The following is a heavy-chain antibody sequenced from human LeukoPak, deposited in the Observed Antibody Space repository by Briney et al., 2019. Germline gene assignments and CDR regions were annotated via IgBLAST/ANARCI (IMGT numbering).Heavy chain of an antibody. J-gene: IGHJ4*02. V-gene: IGHV5-51*01. CDR2: IYPGDSDT. CDR1: GYSFTSYW. D-gene: IGHD3-16*01. CDR3: ARRLDRRGGAIYSFDY. Sequence: GESLQISCKGSGYSFTSYWIGWVRQMPGKGLEWMGIIYPGDSDTRYSPSFQGQVTISADKSISTAYLQWSSLKASDTAMYYCARRLDRRGGAIYSFDYWGQGTLSPSPQ.